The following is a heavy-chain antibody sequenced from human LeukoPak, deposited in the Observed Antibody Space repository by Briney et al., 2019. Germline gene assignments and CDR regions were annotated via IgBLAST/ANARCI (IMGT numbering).Heavy chain of an antibody. CDR1: GGTFSSYA. Sequence: VKVSCKASGGTFSSYAISWVRQAPGQGLEWMGGIIPIFGTANYAQKFQGRVTITADESTSTAYMELSSLRSEDTAVYYCARGPEGVFGEHYFDLWGRGTLVTVSS. D-gene: IGHD3-10*02. CDR3: ARGPEGVFGEHYFDL. V-gene: IGHV1-69*01. J-gene: IGHJ2*01. CDR2: IIPIFGTA.